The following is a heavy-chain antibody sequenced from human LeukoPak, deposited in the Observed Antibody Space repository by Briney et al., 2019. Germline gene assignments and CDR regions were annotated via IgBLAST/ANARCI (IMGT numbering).Heavy chain of an antibody. J-gene: IGHJ4*02. V-gene: IGHV3-20*04. Sequence: PGGSLRLSCAASGFTFDDYGMSWVRQAPGKGLEWVSGINWNGGSTGYADSVKGRFTISRDNAKNSLYLQMNSLRAEDTALYYCASEVIAAAGIEGNYWGQGTLVTVSS. D-gene: IGHD6-13*01. CDR1: GFTFDDYG. CDR3: ASEVIAAAGIEGNY. CDR2: INWNGGST.